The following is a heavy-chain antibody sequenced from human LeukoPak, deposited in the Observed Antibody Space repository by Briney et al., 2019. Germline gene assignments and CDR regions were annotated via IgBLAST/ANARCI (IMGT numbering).Heavy chain of an antibody. V-gene: IGHV4-39*07. J-gene: IGHJ4*02. CDR2: IHNSGST. Sequence: SETLSLTCTVSGGSINSGDYYWAWIRQPPGKGLEWIASIHNSGSTNYNPSLKSRVTISVDTSKNQFSLKLSSVTAADTAVYYCARLGGVRLYYFDYWGQGTLVTVSS. D-gene: IGHD3-10*01. CDR1: GGSINSGDYY. CDR3: ARLGGVRLYYFDY.